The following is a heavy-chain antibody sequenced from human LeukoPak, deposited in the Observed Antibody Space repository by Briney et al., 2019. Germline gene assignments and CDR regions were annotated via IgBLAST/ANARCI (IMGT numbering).Heavy chain of an antibody. CDR1: GGSFSAYS. Sequence: SETLSLTCDVYGGSFSAYSWRWVRQPPGKGLEWIGEIIHSGSPTYNPSLRSRATLSVYTYKKQFSLKLSSVIAADTAIYYCARLIVLRGSGSYYFLKEPGEGWFDPWGQGTLVTVSS. CDR2: IIHSGSP. CDR3: ARLIVLRGSGSYYFLKEPGEGWFDP. J-gene: IGHJ5*02. V-gene: IGHV4-34*12. D-gene: IGHD3-10*01.